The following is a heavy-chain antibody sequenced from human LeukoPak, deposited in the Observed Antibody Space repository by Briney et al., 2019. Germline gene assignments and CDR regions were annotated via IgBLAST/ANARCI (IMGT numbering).Heavy chain of an antibody. J-gene: IGHJ4*02. D-gene: IGHD2-15*01. CDR3: ARDRRDCSGGSCYYLLSY. CDR2: INAGNGNT. CDR1: GYTFTSYA. V-gene: IGHV1-3*01. Sequence: GASVKVSCKASGYTFTSYAMHWVRQAPGQRLEWMGWINAGNGNTKYSQKFQGRVTITRDTSASTAYMELSSLRSEDTAVYYCARDRRDCSGGSCYYLLSYWGQGTLATVSS.